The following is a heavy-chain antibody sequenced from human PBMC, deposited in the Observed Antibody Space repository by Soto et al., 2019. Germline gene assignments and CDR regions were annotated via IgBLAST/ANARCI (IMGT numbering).Heavy chain of an antibody. CDR2: FNAGNGNT. Sequence: QVQLVQSGAEVKKPGASVKVSCKASGYTFTSYAMHWVRQAPGQRLEWMGWFNAGNGNTKYSQKFQCRVTITRDISSCTDYMQLSSVESEDTNVDYCASTEFRCFDGGAYDLWGEGKIDTDCS. V-gene: IGHV1-3*01. CDR1: GYTFTSYA. CDR3: ASTEFRCFDGGAYDL. D-gene: IGHD3-9*01. J-gene: IGHJ3*01.